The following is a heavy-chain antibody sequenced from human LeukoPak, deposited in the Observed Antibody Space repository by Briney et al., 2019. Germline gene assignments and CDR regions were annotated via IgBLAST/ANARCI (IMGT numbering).Heavy chain of an antibody. J-gene: IGHJ4*02. V-gene: IGHV3-48*02. CDR2: ISLGNSTM. CDR3: ARVGNGRSWDY. CDR1: GFTFSSFT. D-gene: IGHD2-15*01. Sequence: PGGSLRLSCAASGFTFSSFTMNWARPVPGKGLDWISYISLGNSTMFYADSVKGRFTISRDNAKNSLYLQMNSLRDDDTAVYYCARVGNGRSWDYWGQGTLVSVSS.